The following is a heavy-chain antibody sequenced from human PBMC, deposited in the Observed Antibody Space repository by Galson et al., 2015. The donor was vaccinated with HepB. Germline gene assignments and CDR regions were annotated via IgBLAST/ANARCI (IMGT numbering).Heavy chain of an antibody. CDR3: ATELESDAFDI. CDR2: ISAYNGNT. V-gene: IGHV1-18*01. CDR1: GGTFSSYA. D-gene: IGHD1-1*01. Sequence: SVKVSCKASGGTFSSYAISWVRQAPGQGLEWMGWISAYNGNTNYAQKLQGRVTMTTDTSTSTAYMELRSLRSDDTAVYYCATELESDAFDIWGQGTMVTVSS. J-gene: IGHJ3*02.